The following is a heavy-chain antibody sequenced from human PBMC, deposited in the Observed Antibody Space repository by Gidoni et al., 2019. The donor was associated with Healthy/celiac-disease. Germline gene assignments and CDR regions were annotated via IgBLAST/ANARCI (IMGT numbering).Heavy chain of an antibody. J-gene: IGHJ4*02. CDR2: ISGSGGST. V-gene: IGHV3-23*01. CDR3: AKDRHHYGDYGEFDY. CDR1: EFTFRSYA. Sequence: EVQLLESGGGLVQPGGSLRLSCEASEFTFRSYAMSWVRKAPGKWLEWVSAISGSGGSTYYADSVKGRFTISRDNSKNTLYLQMNSLRAEDTAVYYCAKDRHHYGDYGEFDYWGQGTLVTVSS. D-gene: IGHD4-17*01.